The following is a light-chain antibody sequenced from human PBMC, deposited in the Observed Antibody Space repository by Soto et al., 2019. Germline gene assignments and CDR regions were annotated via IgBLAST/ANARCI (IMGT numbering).Light chain of an antibody. J-gene: IGLJ1*01. CDR3: QVWDSSSDHRV. Sequence: SYELTQPPSVSVAPGQTARITCGGNNIGSKSVHWYQQKPGQAPVLVVYDASDRPSGIPERFSGSNSGNTATLTISRVEAGDEADYYCQVWDSSSDHRVFGTGTKVTVL. CDR2: DAS. V-gene: IGLV3-21*02. CDR1: NIGSKS.